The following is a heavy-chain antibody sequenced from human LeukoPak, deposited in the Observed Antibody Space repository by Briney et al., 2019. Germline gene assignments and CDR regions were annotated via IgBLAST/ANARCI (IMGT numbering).Heavy chain of an antibody. V-gene: IGHV1-69*02. CDR1: GGTFSSYT. CDR2: IIPILGIA. J-gene: IGHJ6*02. CDR3: ARFSSGTGVDV. Sequence: SVKVSCKASGGTFSSYTISWVRQAPGQGLEWMGRIIPILGIANYAQKFQGRVTITADKSTSTAYKELSSLRSEDTAVYYCARFSSGTGVDVWGQGTTVNVSS. D-gene: IGHD6-19*01.